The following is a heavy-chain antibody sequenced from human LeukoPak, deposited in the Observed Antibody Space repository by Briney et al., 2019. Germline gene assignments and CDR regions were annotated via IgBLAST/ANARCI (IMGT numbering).Heavy chain of an antibody. J-gene: IGHJ4*02. V-gene: IGHV4-34*01. CDR3: ARGPMILSWYSSALDY. CDR2: INHSGST. CDR1: GGSFSGYY. Sequence: SETLSLTCAVYGGSFSGYYWSWIRQPPGKGLEWMGEINHSGSTNYNPSLKSRGTISQDTTKNQLSLKLSSVTAADTAVYYCARGPMILSWYSSALDYWGQGTLVTVSS. D-gene: IGHD6-19*01.